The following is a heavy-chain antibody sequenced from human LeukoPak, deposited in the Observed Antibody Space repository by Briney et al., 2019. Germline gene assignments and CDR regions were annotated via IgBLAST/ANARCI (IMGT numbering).Heavy chain of an antibody. Sequence: ASVKVSCKASGYTFTSYYMHWVRQAPGQGLEWMGIINPSGGSTSYAQKFQGRVTMTRGTSTSTVYMELSSLRSEDTAVYYCAILWFGELLLGWFDPWGQGTLVTVSS. D-gene: IGHD3-10*01. CDR2: INPSGGST. CDR1: GYTFTSYY. CDR3: AILWFGELLLGWFDP. V-gene: IGHV1-46*01. J-gene: IGHJ5*02.